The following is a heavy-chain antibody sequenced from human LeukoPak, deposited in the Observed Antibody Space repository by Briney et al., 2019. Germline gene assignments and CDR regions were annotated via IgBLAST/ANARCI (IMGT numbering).Heavy chain of an antibody. Sequence: GESLKISCEASGYSFTSYWIGWVRQMPGKGLEWMGIIYPGDSDTRYSPSFQGQVTISADKSNSTAYLQWSSLKASDTAMYYCARLLVDTAMVDAFDIWGQGTMVTVSS. D-gene: IGHD5-18*01. CDR1: GYSFTSYW. CDR2: IYPGDSDT. CDR3: ARLLVDTAMVDAFDI. V-gene: IGHV5-51*01. J-gene: IGHJ3*02.